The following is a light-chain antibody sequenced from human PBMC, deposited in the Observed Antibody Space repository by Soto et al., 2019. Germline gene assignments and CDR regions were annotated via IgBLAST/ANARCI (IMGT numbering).Light chain of an antibody. CDR1: QGIIDD. CDR3: QKYNSAPQT. V-gene: IGKV1-27*01. Sequence: DIQMTQSPSSLSASVGDRVTITCRASQGIIDDVDWFQQKPGKAPKLLIYAASTLQSGVPSRFSGSGSGQDFTLTISSLQPEDVATYYFQKYNSAPQTFGQGTKVEIK. J-gene: IGKJ1*01. CDR2: AAS.